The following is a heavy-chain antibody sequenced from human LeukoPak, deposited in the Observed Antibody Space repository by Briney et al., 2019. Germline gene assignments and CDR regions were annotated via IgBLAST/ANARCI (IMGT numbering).Heavy chain of an antibody. Sequence: GGSLRLSCAASGFTFDDYAMHWVRQAPGKGLEWVSLISGDGGSTYYADSVKGRFTISRDNSKNSLYRQMNSLRTEDTALYYCAKGHYDFWSGLLVDPDYWGQGTLVIVSS. CDR3: AKGHYDFWSGLLVDPDY. D-gene: IGHD3-3*01. CDR1: GFTFDDYA. CDR2: ISGDGGST. V-gene: IGHV3-43*02. J-gene: IGHJ4*02.